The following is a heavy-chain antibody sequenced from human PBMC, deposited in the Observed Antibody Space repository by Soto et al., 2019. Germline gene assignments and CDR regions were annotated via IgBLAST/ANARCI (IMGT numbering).Heavy chain of an antibody. V-gene: IGHV4-30-4*08. J-gene: IGHJ4*01. Sequence: SETLSLTCTVSGGSISSGGYYWSWIRQHPGKGLEWIGYIYYSGSTYYNPSLKSRVTISVDTSKNQFSLKLSSVTAADTAVYYCARGSYYYDSSGYYHYWGHGTLVTVSS. CDR3: ARGSYYYDSSGYYHY. D-gene: IGHD3-22*01. CDR2: IYYSGST. CDR1: GGSISSGGYY.